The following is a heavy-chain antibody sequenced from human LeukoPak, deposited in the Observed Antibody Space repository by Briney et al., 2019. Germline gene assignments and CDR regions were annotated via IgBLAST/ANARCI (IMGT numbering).Heavy chain of an antibody. Sequence: PGGSLRLSCAASGFTFSSYGMHWVRQAPGKGLEWVAVISYDGSNKYYADSVKGRFTISRDNSKNTLYLQMNSLRAEDTAVYYCAKGWTGYYCSWYGNWGQGTLVTVSS. CDR1: GFTFSSYG. CDR3: AKGWTGYYCSWYGN. CDR2: ISYDGSNK. V-gene: IGHV3-30*18. D-gene: IGHD6-13*01. J-gene: IGHJ4*02.